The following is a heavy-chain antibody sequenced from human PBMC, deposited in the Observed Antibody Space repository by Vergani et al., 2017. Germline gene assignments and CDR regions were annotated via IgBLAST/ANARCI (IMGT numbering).Heavy chain of an antibody. J-gene: IGHJ4*02. CDR2: ISSTSSYI. CDR3: ARDPLPYYFDY. V-gene: IGHV3-21*01. D-gene: IGHD1-26*01. CDR1: GFTFSSYS. Sequence: EVQLLESGGGLVKPGGSLRLSCEASGFTFSSYSMNWVRQAPGKGLEWVSSISSTSSYIYYADSVKGRFTISRDNAKNSLYLQMNSLRAEDTAVYYCARDPLPYYFDYWGQGTLVTVSS.